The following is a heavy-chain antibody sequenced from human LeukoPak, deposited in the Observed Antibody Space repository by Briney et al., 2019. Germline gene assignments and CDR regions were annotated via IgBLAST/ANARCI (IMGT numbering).Heavy chain of an antibody. CDR3: AKYGLAGSGRYHDAFDM. Sequence: PGGSLRLSCVASGFTFSDYSMDWVRQAPGKGLEWVSAISGSGGSTYYADSVKGRSTISRDNSKNTLYLIMNSLRADDTAVYYCAKYGLAGSGRYHDAFDMWGQGTVVTVSS. CDR1: GFTFSDYS. J-gene: IGHJ3*02. V-gene: IGHV3-23*01. D-gene: IGHD3-10*01. CDR2: ISGSGGST.